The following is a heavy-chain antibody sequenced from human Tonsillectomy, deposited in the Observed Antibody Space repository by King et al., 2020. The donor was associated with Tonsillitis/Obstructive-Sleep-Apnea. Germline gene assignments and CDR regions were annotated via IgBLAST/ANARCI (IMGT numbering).Heavy chain of an antibody. J-gene: IGHJ4*02. CDR3: ARWSGLGAMEQWPTWGYFDY. CDR2: ISYDGSNK. D-gene: IGHD3-16*01. CDR1: GFTFSSYA. V-gene: IGHV3-30*01. Sequence: VQLVESGGGVVQPGRSLRLSCAASGFTFSSYAMHWVRQAPGKGLEWVAVISYDGSNKYYADSVKGRFTISRDNSKNTLYLQMNSLRAEDTAVYYCARWSGLGAMEQWPTWGYFDYWGQGTLVTVSS.